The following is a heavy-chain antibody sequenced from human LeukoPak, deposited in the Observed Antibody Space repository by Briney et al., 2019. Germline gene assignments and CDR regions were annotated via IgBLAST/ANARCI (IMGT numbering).Heavy chain of an antibody. V-gene: IGHV1-69*13. CDR3: ARDAYDTLTGYSEDNWFDP. Sequence: SVKVSCKASGGTFSSYAISWVRQAPGQGLEWMGGIIPIFGTANYAQKFQGRVTITADESTSTAYMELSSLRSEDTAVYYCARDAYDTLTGYSEDNWFDPWGQGTLVTVSS. CDR1: GGTFSSYA. J-gene: IGHJ5*02. D-gene: IGHD3-9*01. CDR2: IIPIFGTA.